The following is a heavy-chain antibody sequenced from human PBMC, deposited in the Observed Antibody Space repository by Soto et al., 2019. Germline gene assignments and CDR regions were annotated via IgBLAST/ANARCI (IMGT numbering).Heavy chain of an antibody. Sequence: ASVKFSCKASVYIFTSYGITWLRQAPRQGLEWMGWISTYNGNKNYSQKIQDRVTMTTDTSTSTAYMELRSLIPDDTAVYYCARDLIVSGTYFDYWGQGTLVPVYS. D-gene: IGHD6-19*01. CDR2: ISTYNGNK. CDR1: VYIFTSYG. V-gene: IGHV1-18*04. J-gene: IGHJ4*02. CDR3: ARDLIVSGTYFDY.